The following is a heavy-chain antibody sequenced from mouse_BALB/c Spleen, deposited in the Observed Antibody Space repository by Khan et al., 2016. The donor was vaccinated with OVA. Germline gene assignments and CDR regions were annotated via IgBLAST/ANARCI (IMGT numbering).Heavy chain of an antibody. J-gene: IGHJ2*01. CDR3: TRDRIDY. CDR2: INPTSNYT. Sequence: QVQLQQSGAELAKPGASVKMSCKASGYTFTTYWMHWAKQRPGQGLEWIGYINPTSNYTDYSEKFKDRATLSADKSSSTAYMQLSSLTSEDSAVYYCTRDRIDYWGQGTTLTVSS. CDR1: GYTFTTYW. V-gene: IGHV1-7*01.